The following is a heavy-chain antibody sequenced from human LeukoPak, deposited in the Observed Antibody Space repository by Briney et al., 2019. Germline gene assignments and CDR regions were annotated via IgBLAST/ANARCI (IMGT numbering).Heavy chain of an antibody. D-gene: IGHD3-3*01. CDR1: GGSFSGYY. CDR2: INHSGST. J-gene: IGHJ4*02. CDR3: ARGGNVLRFLEWLSFDY. V-gene: IGHV4-34*01. Sequence: PSETLSLTCAVYGGSFSGYYWSWIRQPPGKGLEWIGEINHSGSTNYNPSLKSRVTISVDTSKNQFSLKLSSVTAADTAVYYCARGGNVLRFLEWLSFDYWGQGTLVTVSS.